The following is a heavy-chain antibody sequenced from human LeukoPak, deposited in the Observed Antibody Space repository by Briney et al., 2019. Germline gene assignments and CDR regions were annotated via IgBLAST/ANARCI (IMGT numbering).Heavy chain of an antibody. J-gene: IGHJ3*02. Sequence: PSETLSLTCTASGGSISSCYWRWMRDPRGRGRVGVGYIYYSGSTNYNTSLKGRVTISVDTSKNQFSLKLRSVTAADTAVYDCERGGGPYSGSYVDIWGQGTMVTVSS. CDR1: GGSISSCY. D-gene: IGHD1-26*01. CDR2: IYYSGST. V-gene: IGHV4-59*01. CDR3: ERGGGPYSGSYVDI.